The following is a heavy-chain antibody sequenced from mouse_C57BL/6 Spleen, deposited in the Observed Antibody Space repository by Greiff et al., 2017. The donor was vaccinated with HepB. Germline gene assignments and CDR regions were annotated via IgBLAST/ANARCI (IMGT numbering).Heavy chain of an antibody. CDR2: IDPSDSET. Sequence: QVQLQQPGAELVRPGSSVKLSCKASGYTFTSYWMHWVKQRPIQGLEWIGNIDPSDSETHYNQKFKDKATLTVDKSSSTAYLQLSILTSEDSAVYYCARFGNYYAMDYWGQGTSVTVSS. CDR1: GYTFTSYW. D-gene: IGHD2-1*01. J-gene: IGHJ4*01. CDR3: ARFGNYYAMDY. V-gene: IGHV1-52*01.